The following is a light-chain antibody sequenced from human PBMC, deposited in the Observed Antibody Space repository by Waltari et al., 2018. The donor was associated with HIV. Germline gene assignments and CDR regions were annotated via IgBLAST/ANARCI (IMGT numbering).Light chain of an antibody. V-gene: IGLV2-23*02. CDR2: EVT. CDR3: CSYAGSGLV. Sequence: QSALTQSASVSASPGQSITISCTGTSSDVRAYTLVSWYQQHPGEVPKLLIYEVTKRPSGVSTRFSGSKSGDTASLTISGLQAEDEADYYCCSYAGSGLVFGGGTKLTVL. CDR1: SSDVRAYTL. J-gene: IGLJ3*02.